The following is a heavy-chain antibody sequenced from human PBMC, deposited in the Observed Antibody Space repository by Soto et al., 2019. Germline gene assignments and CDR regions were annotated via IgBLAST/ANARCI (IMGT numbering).Heavy chain of an antibody. Sequence: GGSLRLSCAASGFTFSSYAMHWVRQAPGKGLEWVAVISYDGSNKYYADSVKGRFTISRDNSKNTLYLQMNSLRAEDTAVYYCARVGRKMSYYFDYWGQGTLVTVSS. CDR1: GFTFSSYA. CDR2: ISYDGSNK. CDR3: ARVGRKMSYYFDY. J-gene: IGHJ4*02. V-gene: IGHV3-30-3*01.